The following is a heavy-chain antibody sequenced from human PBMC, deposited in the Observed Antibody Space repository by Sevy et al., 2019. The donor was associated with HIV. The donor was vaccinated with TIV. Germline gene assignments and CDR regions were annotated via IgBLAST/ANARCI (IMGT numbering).Heavy chain of an antibody. V-gene: IGHV4-59*01. D-gene: IGHD1-20*01. CDR3: ARVGFNWNDVDY. CDR1: GGSMNIYY. J-gene: IGHJ4*02. Sequence: SETPSLTCTVSGGSMNIYYWSWIRQPPGKGLEWIDYIYYSGSTNYNPSLKSRVTISVDTSKNQFSLKLRSVTAADTAVYYCARVGFNWNDVDYWGQGTLVTVSS. CDR2: IYYSGST.